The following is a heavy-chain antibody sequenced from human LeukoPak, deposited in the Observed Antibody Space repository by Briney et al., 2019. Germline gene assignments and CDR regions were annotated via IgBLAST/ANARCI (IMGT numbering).Heavy chain of an antibody. Sequence: PGGSLRLSCAASGFTVSSNYMSWVRQAPGKGLEWVSLIYSGGSTYYADAVKGRFTISRDNAKNTLYLQMSSLRAEDTAVYYCAGAIAVAYYFDYWGQGTLVTVSS. V-gene: IGHV3-66*01. CDR2: IYSGGST. CDR3: AGAIAVAYYFDY. D-gene: IGHD6-19*01. CDR1: GFTVSSNY. J-gene: IGHJ4*02.